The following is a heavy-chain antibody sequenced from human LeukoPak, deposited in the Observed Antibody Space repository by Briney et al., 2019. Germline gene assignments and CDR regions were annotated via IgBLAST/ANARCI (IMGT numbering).Heavy chain of an antibody. J-gene: IGHJ6*03. D-gene: IGHD3-22*01. CDR1: GYTFTSYY. Sequence: GASVKVSCKASGYTFTSYYMHWVRQAPGQGLEWMGIINPSGGSTSYAQKFQGRVTITRDTSTSTVYMELSSLRSEDTAVYYCARDGDYYDSSGYYPYYYYYYMDVWGKGTTVTVSS. CDR2: INPSGGST. V-gene: IGHV1-46*01. CDR3: ARDGDYYDSSGYYPYYYYYYMDV.